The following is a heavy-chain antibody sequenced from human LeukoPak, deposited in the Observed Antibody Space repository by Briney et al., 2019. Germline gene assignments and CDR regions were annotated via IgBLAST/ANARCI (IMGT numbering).Heavy chain of an antibody. D-gene: IGHD3-22*01. V-gene: IGHV1-46*02. J-gene: IGHJ4*02. CDR2: INPSGGST. CDR1: GYTFNRYY. CDR3: ARGWPSSGFDY. Sequence: VASVKVSCKASGYTFNRYYLHWVRQAPGQGLEWMGIINPSGGSTSYAQKFQGRVTLTRDMSTSTVYMDLSSLRSEDTALYYCARGWPSSGFDYWGQGTLVTVSS.